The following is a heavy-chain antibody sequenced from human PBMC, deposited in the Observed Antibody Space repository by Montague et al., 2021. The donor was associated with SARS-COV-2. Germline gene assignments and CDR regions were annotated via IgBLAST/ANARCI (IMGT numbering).Heavy chain of an antibody. CDR2: ISSSGGSI. CDR1: GFAFSSYE. D-gene: IGHD2-21*02. CDR3: AREVAGCHGDCNDY. J-gene: IGHJ4*02. Sequence: SRSLSLAASGFAFSSYEMNWVRQAPGKGLEWIAYISSSGGSIQYADFMMGRFTISRDNARNSLYLQMNSLRAEDTAVYYCAREVAGCHGDCNDYWGQGTLVTVSS. V-gene: IGHV3-48*03.